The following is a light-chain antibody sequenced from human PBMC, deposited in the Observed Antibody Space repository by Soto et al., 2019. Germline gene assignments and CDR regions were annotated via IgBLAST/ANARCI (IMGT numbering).Light chain of an antibody. J-gene: IGKJ4*01. CDR2: DAS. CDR3: QQSSNWLT. CDR1: QSVTKY. V-gene: IGKV3-11*01. Sequence: EIVLTQSPATLSLSPGERATLSCRASQSVTKYLAWYQQKPGQAPRLLIYDASNRATGIPARFSGSGSGTDFTLTISSLESEDFAVYYCQQSSNWLTFGGGTKVDIK.